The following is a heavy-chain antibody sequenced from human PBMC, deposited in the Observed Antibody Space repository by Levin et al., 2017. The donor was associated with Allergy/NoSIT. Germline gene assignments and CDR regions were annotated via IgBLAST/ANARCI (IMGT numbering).Heavy chain of an antibody. CDR3: ARGCSDYDILTGETRHYYYYYGMDI. CDR1: GYTFTSYD. CDR2: MNPNSGNT. V-gene: IGHV1-8*01. J-gene: IGHJ6*02. D-gene: IGHD3-9*01. Sequence: ASVKVSCKASGYTFTSYDINWVRQATGQGLEWMGWMNPNSGNTGYAQKFQGRVTMTRNTSISTAYMELSSLRSEDTAVYYCARGCSDYDILTGETRHYYYYYGMDIWGQGTTVTVSS.